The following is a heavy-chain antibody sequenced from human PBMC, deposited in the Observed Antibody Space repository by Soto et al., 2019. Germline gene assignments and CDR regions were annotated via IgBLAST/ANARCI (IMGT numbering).Heavy chain of an antibody. CDR2: ISGSGGST. V-gene: IGHV3-23*01. D-gene: IGHD6-13*01. CDR1: GFTFSSYA. Sequence: EVQLLESGGGLVQPGGSLRLSCAASGFTFSSYAMSWVRQAPGEGLEWVSGISGSGGSTYYADSVKGRFTISRDNSKNTLYLQMNSLKAEDTAVYYCAKSSVPGSSWSANFDYWCQGTLVTVSS. J-gene: IGHJ4*02. CDR3: AKSSVPGSSWSANFDY.